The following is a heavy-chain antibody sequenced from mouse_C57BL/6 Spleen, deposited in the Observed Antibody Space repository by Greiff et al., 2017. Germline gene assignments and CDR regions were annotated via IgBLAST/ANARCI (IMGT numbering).Heavy chain of an antibody. CDR1: GYSFTGYY. CDR2: LNPSTGGT. D-gene: IGHD1-1*01. J-gene: IGHJ1*03. V-gene: IGHV1-42*01. Sequence: EVQLQQSGPELVKPGASVKISCKASGYSFTGYYMNWVKQSPEKSLEWIGELNPSTGGTTYNQKFKAKATLTVDKSSSTAYMQLKSLTSEDSAVYYCARRTTVVSPYWYFDVWGTGTTVTVSS. CDR3: ARRTTVVSPYWYFDV.